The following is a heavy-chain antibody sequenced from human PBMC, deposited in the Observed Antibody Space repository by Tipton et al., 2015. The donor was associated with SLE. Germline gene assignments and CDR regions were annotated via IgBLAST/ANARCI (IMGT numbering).Heavy chain of an antibody. CDR1: GGSIFSSY. V-gene: IGHV4-59*01. CDR2: IYFSGST. D-gene: IGHD3-10*01. J-gene: IGHJ6*03. Sequence: LRLSCTVSGGSIFSSYWSWIRQPPGKGLEWIGCIYFSGSTNYNPSLRSRVTMSVDSSNSQLSLKLSSVTAADTAVYYCARGRVVHQWFGYYYMDVWGNGTTVTVSS. CDR3: ARGRVVHQWFGYYYMDV.